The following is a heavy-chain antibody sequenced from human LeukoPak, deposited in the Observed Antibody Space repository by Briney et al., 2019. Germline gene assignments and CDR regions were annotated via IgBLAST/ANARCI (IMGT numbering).Heavy chain of an antibody. D-gene: IGHD2-2*01. CDR1: GGTFSSYA. J-gene: IGHJ6*02. V-gene: IGHV1-69*13. CDR3: ARERIVVVPAAIYYYYGMDV. Sequence: SVKVSCKASGGTFSSYAISWVRQAPGQGLEWMGGIIPIFGTANYAQKFKGRVTITADESTSTAYMELSSLRSEDTAVYYCARERIVVVPAAIYYYYGMDVWGQGTTVTVSS. CDR2: IIPIFGTA.